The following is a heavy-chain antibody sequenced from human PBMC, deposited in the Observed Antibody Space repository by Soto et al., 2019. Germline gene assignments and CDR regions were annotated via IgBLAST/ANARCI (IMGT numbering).Heavy chain of an antibody. Sequence: SETLSLTCTVSGGSISSYYWNWIRQPPGKGLEWIGYIYYSGSTNYNPSLKSRVTISVDTSKNQFSLKLSSVTAADTAVYYCARRYAGNFEYWGQGTLVTVSS. CDR2: IYYSGST. V-gene: IGHV4-59*01. CDR3: ARRYAGNFEY. D-gene: IGHD2-8*01. J-gene: IGHJ4*02. CDR1: GGSISSYY.